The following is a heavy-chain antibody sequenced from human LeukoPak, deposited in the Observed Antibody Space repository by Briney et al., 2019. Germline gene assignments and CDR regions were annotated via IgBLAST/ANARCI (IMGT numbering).Heavy chain of an antibody. CDR3: ARTMIDSFDI. D-gene: IGHD3-22*01. J-gene: IGHJ3*02. CDR1: GFTFDDYA. Sequence: GRSLRLSCAASGFTFDDYAMHWVRQAPGKGLEWVSGISWNSGSIGYADSVKGRFTISRDNAKNSLYLQMNSLRAEDTAVYYCARTMIDSFDIWGQGTMVTVSS. CDR2: ISWNSGSI. V-gene: IGHV3-9*01.